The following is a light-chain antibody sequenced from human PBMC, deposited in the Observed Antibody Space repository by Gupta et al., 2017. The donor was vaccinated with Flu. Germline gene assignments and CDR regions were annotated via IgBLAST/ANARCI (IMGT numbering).Light chain of an antibody. V-gene: IGKV3-15*01. CDR3: QQNNNWPPYT. Sequence: EIVMTQSPATLSVSPGERATLSCRASQSVSSNLAWYLQKPGQAPRLLIYGASIRDTGIPARFSGSGSGTEFTLTISSLQSEDFAVYYCQQNNNWPPYTFGQGTKLEIK. CDR1: QSVSSN. CDR2: GAS. J-gene: IGKJ2*01.